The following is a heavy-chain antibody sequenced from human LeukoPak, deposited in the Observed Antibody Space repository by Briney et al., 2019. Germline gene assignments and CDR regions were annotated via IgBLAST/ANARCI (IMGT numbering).Heavy chain of an antibody. CDR2: IYYSGTT. CDR3: ARVPTTTNLYYYYYMDV. CDR1: GGSISSSSYY. D-gene: IGHD1-14*01. Sequence: PSETLSLTCTVSGGSISSSSYYWGWIRQPPGKGLEWIGTIYYSGTTYYNPSLESRVTISVDTSKNQFSLKLSSMTAADTAVYYCARVPTTTNLYYYYYMDVWGRGTTVTVSS. V-gene: IGHV4-39*01. J-gene: IGHJ6*03.